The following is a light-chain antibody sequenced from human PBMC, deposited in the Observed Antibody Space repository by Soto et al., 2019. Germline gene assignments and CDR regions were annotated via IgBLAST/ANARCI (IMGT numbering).Light chain of an antibody. Sequence: DIVMTQSPVSLPVTPVEPSSISFSSSDILLHSNGNHYLDWYLQKPGQSPQLLIYLGSSRASGVPDRFSGSGSGTDFTLKISRVEADDVGVYYCMQALQNPWTFGQGTKVDIK. CDR1: DILLHSNGNHY. CDR2: LGS. J-gene: IGKJ1*01. V-gene: IGKV2-28*01. CDR3: MQALQNPWT.